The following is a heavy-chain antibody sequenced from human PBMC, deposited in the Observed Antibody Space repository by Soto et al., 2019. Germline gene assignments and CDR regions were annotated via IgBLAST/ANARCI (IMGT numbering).Heavy chain of an antibody. CDR3: ERPVYYDILTGGFDY. Sequence: SETLSLTCTVSGGSISTYYWSWIRQLPGKGLEWLGYIYYGGTTSYNPSLKSRVTISVDTSKNQFSLKLSSVTAADTAVYYCERPVYYDILTGGFDYWGQGTLVTVSS. V-gene: IGHV4-59*08. CDR1: GGSISTYY. D-gene: IGHD3-9*01. J-gene: IGHJ4*02. CDR2: IYYGGTT.